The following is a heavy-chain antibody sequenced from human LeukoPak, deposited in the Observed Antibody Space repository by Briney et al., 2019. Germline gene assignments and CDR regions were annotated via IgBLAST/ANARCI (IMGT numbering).Heavy chain of an antibody. CDR3: ARGFGSGRGYGMDV. V-gene: IGHV4-59*01. CDR1: GGSSSSYH. J-gene: IGHJ6*02. CDR2: IYYSGST. D-gene: IGHD3-10*01. Sequence: SETLSLTCTVSGGSSSSYHWSWIRQPPGKGLEWIGYIYYSGSTNYNPSLKSRVAISLDTSKNQFSLKLNSVTAADTAVYYCARGFGSGRGYGMDVWGQGTTVTVSS.